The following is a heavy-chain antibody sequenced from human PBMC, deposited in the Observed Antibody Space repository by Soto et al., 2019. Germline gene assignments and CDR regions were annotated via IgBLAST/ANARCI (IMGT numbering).Heavy chain of an antibody. Sequence: WGSLRLSCAASGFTFSSYEMNWVRQAPGKGLEWVSYISDNGGTIYYADSVKGRFTISRDNAKNSLYLQMNSLRVEDTAVYYCARDEGGYRVTSFDCWGQGTPVTVYS. CDR2: ISDNGGTI. J-gene: IGHJ4*02. V-gene: IGHV3-48*03. CDR1: GFTFSSYE. D-gene: IGHD5-12*01. CDR3: ARDEGGYRVTSFDC.